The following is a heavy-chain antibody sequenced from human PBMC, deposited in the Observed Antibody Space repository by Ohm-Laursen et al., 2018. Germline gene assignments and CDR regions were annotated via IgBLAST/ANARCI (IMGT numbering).Heavy chain of an antibody. CDR3: AKVYYCSGGSCYSWELTNGFDI. CDR2: ISGSGSRT. D-gene: IGHD2-15*01. J-gene: IGHJ3*02. Sequence: SLRLSCAASGFTFSNYGMNWVRQAPGKGLEWVSGISGSGSRTYYADSVKGRFTISRDNSKNTVHLQMNSLRAEDTAVYYCAKVYYCSGGSCYSWELTNGFDIWGQGTMVTVSS. CDR1: GFTFSNYG. V-gene: IGHV3-23*01.